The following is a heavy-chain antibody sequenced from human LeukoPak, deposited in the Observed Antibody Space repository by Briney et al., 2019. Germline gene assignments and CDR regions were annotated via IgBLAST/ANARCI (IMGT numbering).Heavy chain of an antibody. J-gene: IGHJ4*02. D-gene: IGHD3-10*01. CDR2: ISYNGSP. Sequence: SETLSLTCTVSGGSIRSDYWSWIRQSPGKGLEWIGYISYNGSPNYNPSLKSRVTISVDTSRSQFSLKVNSVTAADTAVYYCARLVRGALEIFDYGGQGTLVTVSS. V-gene: IGHV4-59*08. CDR3: ARLVRGALEIFDY. CDR1: GGSIRSDY.